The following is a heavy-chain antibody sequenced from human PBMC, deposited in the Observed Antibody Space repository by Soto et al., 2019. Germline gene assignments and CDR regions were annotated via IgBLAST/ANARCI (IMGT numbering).Heavy chain of an antibody. CDR2: INAVNGNT. CDR3: ARSRYCTSTSCYVLDS. D-gene: IGHD2-2*01. J-gene: IGHJ4*02. V-gene: IGHV1-3*01. Sequence: GASVKVSCKASGYTFTSYAMHWVRQAPGQRLEWMGWINAVNGNTKYSQKFQDRVTITRDTSASTAYMDLSSLRSEDTALYYCARSRYCTSTSCYVLDSWGQGTLVTVSS. CDR1: GYTFTSYA.